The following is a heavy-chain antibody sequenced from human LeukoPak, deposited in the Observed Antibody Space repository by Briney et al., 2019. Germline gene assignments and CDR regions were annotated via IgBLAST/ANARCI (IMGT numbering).Heavy chain of an antibody. V-gene: IGHV3-7*01. Sequence: GGSLRLSCEVSGFIFSSYWMSWVRQAPGKGLEWVGNINQEGSERNHGDSVNGRFTISRDNSKNTLYLQMNNLRADDTAVYYCAKARYDGEVMIAATDYWGQGTLVTVSS. CDR2: INQEGSER. D-gene: IGHD2-15*01. CDR3: AKARYDGEVMIAATDY. J-gene: IGHJ4*02. CDR1: GFIFSSYW.